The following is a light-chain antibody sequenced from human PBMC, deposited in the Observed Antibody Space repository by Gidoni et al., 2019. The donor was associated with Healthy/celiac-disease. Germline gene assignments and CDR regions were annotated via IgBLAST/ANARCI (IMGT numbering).Light chain of an antibody. Sequence: QSVLTQPPPASGAPGQRVTISCTGSSSNIGAGYDVHWYQQLPGTAPKLLIYGNSNRPSGVPDRFSGSKSGTSASLAITGLRAEDEADYYCQSYDSSLSGWVFGGGTKLTVL. CDR3: QSYDSSLSGWV. J-gene: IGLJ3*02. CDR1: SSNIGAGYD. V-gene: IGLV1-40*01. CDR2: GNS.